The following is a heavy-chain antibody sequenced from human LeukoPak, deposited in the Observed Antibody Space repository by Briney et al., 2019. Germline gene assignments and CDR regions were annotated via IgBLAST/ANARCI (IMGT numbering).Heavy chain of an antibody. CDR3: ARRTGYLNYYYYYYMDV. CDR2: IYYSGST. Sequence: SETLSLTCTVSGGSISSHYWSWIRQPPGKGLEWIGYIYYSGSTNYNPSLKSRVTISVDTSRNQFSLKLSSVTAADSAVYYCARRTGYLNYYYYYYMDVWGNGTTVNVSS. V-gene: IGHV4-59*11. J-gene: IGHJ6*03. CDR1: GGSISSHY. D-gene: IGHD3/OR15-3a*01.